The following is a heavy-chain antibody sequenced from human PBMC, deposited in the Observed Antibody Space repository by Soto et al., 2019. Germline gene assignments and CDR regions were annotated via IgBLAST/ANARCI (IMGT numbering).Heavy chain of an antibody. V-gene: IGHV4-31*03. CDR2: IYYTGNT. CDR1: GGSISSGGTGSY. D-gene: IGHD1-1*01. Sequence: QVQLQESGPGLVKPSQTLSLTCTVSGGSISSGGTGSYWTWIRQLPGKGLEWIGYIYYTGNTYYNPSLKSRPTISIDTSENQFSLQLTSVTAADPAVYFCASGHDAYKVRYWGQGTLVTVSS. CDR3: ASGHDAYKVRY. J-gene: IGHJ4*02.